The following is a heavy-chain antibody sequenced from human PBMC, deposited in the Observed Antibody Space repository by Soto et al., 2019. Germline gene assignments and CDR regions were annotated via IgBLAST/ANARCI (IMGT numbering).Heavy chain of an antibody. CDR2: MNPDGSQT. V-gene: IGHV3-7*01. CDR3: AREPRVLAY. CDR1: GFTYSNYW. Sequence: GSLRLSCVASGFTYSNYWMAWVRQVPGKGLEWVAYMNPDGSQTFYVDSVKGRFTISRDNAKNSLYLQISSLRVEDTAVYYCAREPRVLAYWGQGTLVTVSS. J-gene: IGHJ1*01. D-gene: IGHD3-3*01.